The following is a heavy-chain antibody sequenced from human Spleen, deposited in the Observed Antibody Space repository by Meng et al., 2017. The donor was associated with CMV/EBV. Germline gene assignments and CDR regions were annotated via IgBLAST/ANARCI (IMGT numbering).Heavy chain of an antibody. CDR3: AQRGGY. J-gene: IGHJ4*02. CDR2: IYWNDDK. V-gene: IGHV2-5*01. CDR1: GFSLSTSGVG. Sequence: LTLPCTCSGFSLSTSGVGVGWIRQPPGKALEWLALIYWNDDKRYSPSLKNRLTITKDTSENQVVLTMTNMDPVDTATYYCAQRGGYWGQGTLVTVSS.